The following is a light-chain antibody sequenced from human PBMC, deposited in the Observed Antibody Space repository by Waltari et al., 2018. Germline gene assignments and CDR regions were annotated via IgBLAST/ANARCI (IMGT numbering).Light chain of an antibody. V-gene: IGKV1-39*01. J-gene: IGKJ4*01. CDR1: QSISWF. CDR3: QQSMTSPKFT. Sequence: DIQMTQSPSSLFASVGDTVTVTCRASQSISWFLNWYQYKPGEAPQLLIYATSTLRSGAPSMFSGSGSETEFTLTISNLQPEECAIYYRQQSMTSPKFTVGGGTKVQL. CDR2: ATS.